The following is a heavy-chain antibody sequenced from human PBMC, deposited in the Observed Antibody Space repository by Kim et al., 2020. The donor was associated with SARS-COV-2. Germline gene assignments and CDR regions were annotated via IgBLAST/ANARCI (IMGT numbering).Heavy chain of an antibody. CDR3: VKGGAS. CDR2: T. J-gene: IGHJ5*02. Sequence: TFYADSVKGRFTHSRDNAKNTVYLQMYSLRAEDTAVYYCVKGGASWGQGTLVTVAS. V-gene: IGHV3-74*01.